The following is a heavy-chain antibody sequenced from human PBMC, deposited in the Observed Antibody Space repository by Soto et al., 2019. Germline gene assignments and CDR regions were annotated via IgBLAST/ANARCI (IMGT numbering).Heavy chain of an antibody. CDR2: ISSSGITI. J-gene: IGHJ4*02. D-gene: IGHD3-9*01. CDR3: ARHGYFDSTRLWIAYYFDY. V-gene: IGHV3-11*01. Sequence: QVQLVESGGGLVKPGGSLRLSCAASGFTFSDYYMSWIRQAPGKGLEWVSYISSSGITIYYADSVKGRFTISRDNAKNSLYLQMNSLRAEDTAVYYCARHGYFDSTRLWIAYYFDYWGQGTLVTVSS. CDR1: GFTFSDYY.